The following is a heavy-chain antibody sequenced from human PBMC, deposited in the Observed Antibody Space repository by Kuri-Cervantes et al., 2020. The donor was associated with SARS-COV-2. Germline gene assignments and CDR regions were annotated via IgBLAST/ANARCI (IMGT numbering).Heavy chain of an antibody. D-gene: IGHD2-2*02. Sequence: SVKVSCKASGGTFSSYAISWVRQAPGQGLEWMGGIIPIFGTANYAQKFQGRVTMTRDTSISTAYMELSRLRSDDTAVYYCARTPLYCSSTSCYTEAFDYWGQGTLVTVSS. CDR2: IIPIFGTA. CDR1: GGTFSSYA. V-gene: IGHV1-69*05. J-gene: IGHJ4*02. CDR3: ARTPLYCSSTSCYTEAFDY.